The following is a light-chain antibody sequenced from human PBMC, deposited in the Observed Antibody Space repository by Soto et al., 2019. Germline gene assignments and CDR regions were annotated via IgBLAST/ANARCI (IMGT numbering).Light chain of an antibody. Sequence: QSVLTQPPSVSGAPGQRVATSCTGSGSNIGAGSDVHWYQQLPGMAPKLLVYGNNNRPSGVPDRFSGSKSATSASLAITGLQAEDEADYYCQSYDTSLRAGVFGTGTKLTVL. CDR3: QSYDTSLRAGV. V-gene: IGLV1-40*01. CDR1: GSNIGAGSD. J-gene: IGLJ1*01. CDR2: GNN.